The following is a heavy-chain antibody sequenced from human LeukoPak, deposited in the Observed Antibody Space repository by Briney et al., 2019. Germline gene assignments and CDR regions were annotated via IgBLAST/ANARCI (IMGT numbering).Heavy chain of an antibody. D-gene: IGHD2-15*01. CDR1: GGSISSGDYY. CDR3: AREAQYCSGGSCLGYYYMDV. V-gene: IGHV4-39*07. J-gene: IGHJ6*03. Sequence: SETLSLTCTVSGGSISSGDYYWSWIRQPPGKGLEWIGEINHSGSTNYNPSLKSRVTISVDTSKNQFSLKLSSVTAADTAVYYCAREAQYCSGGSCLGYYYMDVWGKGTTVTVSS. CDR2: INHSGST.